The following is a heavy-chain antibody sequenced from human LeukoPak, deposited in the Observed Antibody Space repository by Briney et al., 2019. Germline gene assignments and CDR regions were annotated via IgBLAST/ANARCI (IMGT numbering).Heavy chain of an antibody. CDR3: ARDYRTFRLWFGELSFDP. Sequence: GGSLRLSCAASGFTFSSYWMSWVRQAPGKGLEWVANIKQDGSEKYYVDSVKGRFTISRDNAKNSLYLQMNSLRAEDTAVYYCARDYRTFRLWFGELSFDPWGQGTLVTVSS. CDR2: IKQDGSEK. J-gene: IGHJ5*02. D-gene: IGHD3-10*01. V-gene: IGHV3-7*01. CDR1: GFTFSSYW.